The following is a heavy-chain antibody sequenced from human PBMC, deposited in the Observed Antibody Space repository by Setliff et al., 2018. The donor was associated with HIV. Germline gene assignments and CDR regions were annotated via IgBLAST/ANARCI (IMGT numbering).Heavy chain of an antibody. CDR1: GGTFSSYA. CDR3: ARGRDYIVVVPAATPIPDYYYGMDV. CDR2: IIPIFTTA. D-gene: IGHD2-2*01. Sequence: VASVKVSCKASGGTFSSYAISWVRQAPGQGLEWMGGIIPIFTTANYAQKFRGRVTMTADESTSTAYMELSSLRSEDTAVYYCARGRDYIVVVPAATPIPDYYYGMDVWGQGTTVTVSS. J-gene: IGHJ6*02. V-gene: IGHV1-69*13.